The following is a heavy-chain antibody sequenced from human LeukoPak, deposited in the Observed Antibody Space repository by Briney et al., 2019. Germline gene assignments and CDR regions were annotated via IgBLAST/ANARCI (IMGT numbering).Heavy chain of an antibody. V-gene: IGHV3-23*01. D-gene: IGHD6-13*01. Sequence: AGGSLRLSCAASGFTFSSYAMSWVRQAPGKGLEWVSAISGSGGSTYYADSVKGRFTISRDNSKNTLYLQMNSLRAEDTAVYYCAKDTGYSSSWYDYWGQGTLVTVSS. CDR1: GFTFSSYA. CDR3: AKDTGYSSSWYDY. J-gene: IGHJ4*02. CDR2: ISGSGGST.